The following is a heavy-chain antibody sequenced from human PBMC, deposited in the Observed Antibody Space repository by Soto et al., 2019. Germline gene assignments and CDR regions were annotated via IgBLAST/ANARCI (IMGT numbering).Heavy chain of an antibody. CDR1: GFTFSSYA. J-gene: IGHJ4*02. V-gene: IGHV3-30-3*01. D-gene: IGHD1-26*01. CDR3: ARTHLSGSFDY. Sequence: QVQLVESGGGVVQPGRSLRLSCAASGFTFSSYAMHWVRQAPGKGLEWVAVISYDGSNKYYADSVKGRITISRDNSKNTLYRQMNSLRAEDTSVYYCARTHLSGSFDYWGQGTLVTVSS. CDR2: ISYDGSNK.